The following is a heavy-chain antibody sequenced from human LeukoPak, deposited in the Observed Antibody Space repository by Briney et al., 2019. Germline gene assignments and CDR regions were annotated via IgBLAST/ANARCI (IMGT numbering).Heavy chain of an antibody. CDR3: AKDPNGDYIGAFDF. J-gene: IGHJ3*01. Sequence: GGSLRLSCVASTFSFSKFALIWVRQAPGKGLEWVSAITANGGYTLYADAVKGRFTVSRDNSKNTLYLQINSLRPEDTAMYYCAKDPNGDYIGAFDFWGQGTMVTVSS. CDR1: TFSFSKFA. D-gene: IGHD4-17*01. CDR2: ITANGGYT. V-gene: IGHV3-23*01.